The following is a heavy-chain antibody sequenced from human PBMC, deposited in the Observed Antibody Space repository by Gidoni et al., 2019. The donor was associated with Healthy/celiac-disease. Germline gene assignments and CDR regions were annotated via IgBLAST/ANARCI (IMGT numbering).Heavy chain of an antibody. V-gene: IGHV3-48*03. CDR2: ISSSGSTI. Sequence: EVQLVESGGGLVQPGGSLRLSCAASVFTFSSYEMNWVRQAPGKGLEWVSYISSSGSTIYYADSVKGRFTISRDNAKNSLYLQMNSLRAEDTAVYYCAREPLPSIVGATTVDYWGQGTLVTVSS. D-gene: IGHD1-26*01. J-gene: IGHJ4*02. CDR1: VFTFSSYE. CDR3: AREPLPSIVGATTVDY.